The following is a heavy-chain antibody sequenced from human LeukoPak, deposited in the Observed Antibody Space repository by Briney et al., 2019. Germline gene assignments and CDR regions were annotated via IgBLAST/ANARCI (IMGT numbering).Heavy chain of an antibody. CDR1: GFTFSTYE. J-gene: IGHJ3*02. CDR3: ARLKLRAAFDI. CDR2: IYSGGNT. V-gene: IGHV3-53*01. Sequence: GGSLRLSCAASGFTFSTYEMSWVRQAPGKGLEWVSIIYSGGNTYYADSVKGRFTISRDSSKNTLYLQMNSLRAEDTAVYYCARLKLRAAFDIWGQGTMVTVSS.